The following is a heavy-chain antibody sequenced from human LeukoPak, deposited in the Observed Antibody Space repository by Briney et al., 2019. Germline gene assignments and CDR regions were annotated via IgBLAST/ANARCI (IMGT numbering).Heavy chain of an antibody. CDR2: ISGSGGST. J-gene: IGHJ3*01. CDR1: GFTFSSYA. V-gene: IGHV3-23*01. CDR3: VKDGEWTFDV. D-gene: IGHD3-3*01. Sequence: PGGSLRLSCAASGFTFSSYAMSWVRQAPGKELEWVSAISGSGGSTYYVDSVKGRFTIPGDNPKKMAYLQMNNLRAEDTAIYYCVKDGEWTFDVWGQGTMVTVS.